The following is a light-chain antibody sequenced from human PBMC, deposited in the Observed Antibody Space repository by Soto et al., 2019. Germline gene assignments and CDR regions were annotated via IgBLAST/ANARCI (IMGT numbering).Light chain of an antibody. CDR2: WAS. Sequence: DIVMTQSPDSLAVSLGERATINCKSSQSVLYSSNNRNYLAWYQQKLGQPPKLLIYWASTRESGVPDRFSGSGSGTDFTLTISSLQAEDVAAYYCQQYYSTPRTFGQGTKVEIK. CDR1: QSVLYSSNNRNY. CDR3: QQYYSTPRT. J-gene: IGKJ1*01. V-gene: IGKV4-1*01.